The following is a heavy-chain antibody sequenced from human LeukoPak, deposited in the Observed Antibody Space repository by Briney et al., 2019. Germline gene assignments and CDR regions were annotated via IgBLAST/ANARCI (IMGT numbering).Heavy chain of an antibody. J-gene: IGHJ4*02. Sequence: SQTLSLTCTVSGGSISSGGYYWRWVRQPPGKGLEWVGYIYYSGSTNYNPSLKSRVTISVDTSKNQFSLKLSSVTAADTAVYYCARAGYNWNYGTFDYWGQGTLVTVSS. CDR3: ARAGYNWNYGTFDY. V-gene: IGHV4-61*08. CDR1: GGSISSGGYY. D-gene: IGHD1-7*01. CDR2: IYYSGST.